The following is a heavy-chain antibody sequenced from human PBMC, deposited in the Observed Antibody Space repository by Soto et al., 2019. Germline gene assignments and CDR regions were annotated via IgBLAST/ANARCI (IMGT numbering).Heavy chain of an antibody. Sequence: QINSNESGPTLMKPTQTLTRTCSFSGFSLSTTGEGVGWIRQSPGKALEWLAIIYWDNDKRYSPSLKSRVTSTKDTSKNQVVLTVTNMDPVDTGTYYCARSLWFGELHWGQGALVTVSS. V-gene: IGHV2-5*02. CDR3: ARSLWFGELH. CDR2: IYWDNDK. D-gene: IGHD3-10*01. J-gene: IGHJ4*02. CDR1: GFSLSTTGEG.